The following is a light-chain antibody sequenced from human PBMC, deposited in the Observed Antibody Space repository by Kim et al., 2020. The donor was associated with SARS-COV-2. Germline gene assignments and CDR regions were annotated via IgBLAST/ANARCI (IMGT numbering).Light chain of an antibody. CDR1: SSDVGGYNY. J-gene: IGLJ3*02. CDR2: DVN. CDR3: SSYTTSSTV. V-gene: IGLV2-14*03. Sequence: PGQSITISCTKTSSDVGGYNYVSWYQQHPGKAPKLMIYDVNYRPSGVSNRFSGSKSGNTASLTISGLQAEDEADYYCSSYTTSSTVFGGGTQLTVL.